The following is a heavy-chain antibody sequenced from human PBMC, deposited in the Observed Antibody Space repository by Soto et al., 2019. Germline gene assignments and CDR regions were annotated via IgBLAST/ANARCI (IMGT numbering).Heavy chain of an antibody. CDR3: ARERRLHDRGKQYIANDAFDV. D-gene: IGHD3-22*01. CDR2: INPNSGGT. CDR1: GYTFTSYG. V-gene: IGHV1-2*02. Sequence: ASVKVSCKASGYTFTSYGIRWVRQAPGQGLKWMGWINPNSGGTNYAQKFQGRVTMTRDTSISTAYMEVRRLRSNATAAYYRARERRLHDRGKQYIANDAFDVWGQGTMVTVSS. J-gene: IGHJ3*01.